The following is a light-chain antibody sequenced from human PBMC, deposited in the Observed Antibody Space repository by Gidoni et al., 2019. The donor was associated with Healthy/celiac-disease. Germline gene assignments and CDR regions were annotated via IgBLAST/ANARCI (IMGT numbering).Light chain of an antibody. CDR2: AAS. V-gene: IGKV1-39*01. Sequence: DIQMTQSQSSLSASVGDRVTITCRASQSIRRYLNWYQQKPGKAPKLLIYAASSLQSGVPSRFSGSGSGTDFTLTISSLQPEDFATYYCQQSYSTPQTFGQGTKVEIK. CDR1: QSIRRY. J-gene: IGKJ1*01. CDR3: QQSYSTPQT.